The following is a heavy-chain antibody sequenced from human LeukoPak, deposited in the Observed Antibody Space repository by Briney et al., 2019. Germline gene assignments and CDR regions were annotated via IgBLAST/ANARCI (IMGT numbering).Heavy chain of an antibody. CDR3: AKDLFTRWLIHDAFDI. CDR2: ISDNGINK. V-gene: IGHV3-30*18. Sequence: PGRPLRLSCAASGFSFSSYDMHWVRQAPGKGLEWVAVISDNGINKFYADSVKGRFTISRDNSKNTLYLQMNSLRAEDTAIYYCAKDLFTRWLIHDAFDIWGQGTVVSVSS. CDR1: GFSFSSYD. D-gene: IGHD5-24*01. J-gene: IGHJ3*02.